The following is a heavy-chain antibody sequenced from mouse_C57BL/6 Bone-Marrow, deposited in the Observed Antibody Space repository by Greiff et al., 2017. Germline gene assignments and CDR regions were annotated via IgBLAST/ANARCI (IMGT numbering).Heavy chain of an antibody. V-gene: IGHV10-1*01. J-gene: IGHJ1*03. CDR3: VRQDYSNRYFDV. Sequence: GGGLVQPKGSLKLSCAASGFSFNTYAMNWVRQAPGKGLEWVARIRSKSNNYATYYADSVKDRFTISRDDSESMLYLQMNNLKTENTAMYYCVRQDYSNRYFDVWGTGTTVTVSS. CDR2: IRSKSNNYAT. CDR1: GFSFNTYA. D-gene: IGHD2-5*01.